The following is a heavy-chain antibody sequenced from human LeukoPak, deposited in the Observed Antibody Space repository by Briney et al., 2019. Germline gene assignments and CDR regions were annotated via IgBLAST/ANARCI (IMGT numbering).Heavy chain of an antibody. CDR2: IKQDGSEK. CDR3: ARSTRSGSYSDY. J-gene: IGHJ4*02. Sequence: PGGSLRLSCAASGFTVSSNYMSWVRQAPGKGLEWVANIKQDGSEKYYVDSVKGRFTISRDNAKNSLYLQMNSLRAEDTAVYYCARSTRSGSYSDYWGQGTLVTVSS. D-gene: IGHD3-10*01. V-gene: IGHV3-7*01. CDR1: GFTVSSNY.